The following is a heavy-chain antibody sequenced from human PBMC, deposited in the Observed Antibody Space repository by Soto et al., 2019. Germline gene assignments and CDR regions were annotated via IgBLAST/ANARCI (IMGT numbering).Heavy chain of an antibody. V-gene: IGHV4-39*01. D-gene: IGHD2-2*01. CDR3: ARQATTSWSY. Sequence: TSETLSLTCAVYGGSFSGYYWGWIRQPPGKGLEWIGSIYYSGDTYYSPSLKSRVTISVDTSMNQFSLKLTSVSAADTAMYYCARQATTSWSYWGQGTLVTVSS. J-gene: IGHJ4*02. CDR1: GGSFSGYY. CDR2: IYYSGDT.